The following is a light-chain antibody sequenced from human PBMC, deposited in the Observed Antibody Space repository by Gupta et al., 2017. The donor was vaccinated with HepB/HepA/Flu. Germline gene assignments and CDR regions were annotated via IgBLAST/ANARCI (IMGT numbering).Light chain of an antibody. V-gene: IGKV3-20*01. CDR2: STS. CDR3: QQFGGSFPLT. J-gene: IGKJ4*01. CDR1: QSVSNSY. Sequence: GERATLSCRASQSVSNSYLAWYQQKPGQAPRLLIYSTSTRAAGIPDRFSGSGSGTDFTLTITRLEPEDFAVYYCQQFGGSFPLTFGGGTKVEIK.